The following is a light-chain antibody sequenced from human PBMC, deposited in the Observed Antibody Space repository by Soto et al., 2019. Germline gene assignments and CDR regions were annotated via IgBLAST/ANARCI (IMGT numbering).Light chain of an antibody. J-gene: IGLJ1*01. V-gene: IGLV1-40*01. CDR3: QSYDSSLSGHYV. CDR2: GNS. Sequence: QLVLTQPPSVSGAPGQRDTISCTWSSSNIGAGYDVHWYQQLPGTAPKLLIYGNSNRPSGVPDRFSGSKSGTSASLAITGLQAGDEADYYCQSYDSSLSGHYVFGTGTQLTVL. CDR1: SSNIGAGYD.